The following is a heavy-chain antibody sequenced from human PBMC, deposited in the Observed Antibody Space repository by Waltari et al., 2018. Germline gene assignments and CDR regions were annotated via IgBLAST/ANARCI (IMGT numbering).Heavy chain of an antibody. CDR2: IYTSGST. CDR1: GGSISSYY. CDR3: ARITMVRGVTYYYYGMDV. Sequence: QVQLQESGPGLVKPSETLSLTCTVSGGSISSYYWSWIRPPAGKGLEWIGRIYTSGSTNYNPSLKSRVTMSVDTSKNQFSLKLSSVTAADTAVYYCARITMVRGVTYYYYGMDVWGQGTTVTVSS. J-gene: IGHJ6*02. V-gene: IGHV4-4*07. D-gene: IGHD3-10*01.